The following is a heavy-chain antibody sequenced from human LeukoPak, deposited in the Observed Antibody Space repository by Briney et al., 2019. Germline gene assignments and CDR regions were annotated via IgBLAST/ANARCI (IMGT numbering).Heavy chain of an antibody. Sequence: GGSLRLSCAASGFTFGSYGMHWVRHAPGKGLEWVAVISYDGSNKYYADSVKGRFTISRDNSKNTLYLQMNSLSAEDTAVYYCANKGSSWYGGGYWGQGTLVTVSS. CDR1: GFTFGSYG. J-gene: IGHJ4*02. CDR3: ANKGSSWYGGGY. CDR2: ISYDGSNK. V-gene: IGHV3-30*18. D-gene: IGHD6-13*01.